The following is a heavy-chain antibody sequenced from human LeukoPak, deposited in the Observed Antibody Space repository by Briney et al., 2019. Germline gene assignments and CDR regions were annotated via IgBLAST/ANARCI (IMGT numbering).Heavy chain of an antibody. CDR1: GFTFSNYA. J-gene: IGHJ3*02. D-gene: IGHD1/OR15-1a*01. V-gene: IGHV3-23*01. Sequence: GGSLRLSCAASGFTFSNYAMNWVRQAPGKGLEWVSAISGSGGGTFYADSVKGRFTISRDNSKNTLYLQMNSLRAEDTAVYYCAKSSQNMDIWGQGTMVTVSS. CDR3: AKSSQNMDI. CDR2: ISGSGGGT.